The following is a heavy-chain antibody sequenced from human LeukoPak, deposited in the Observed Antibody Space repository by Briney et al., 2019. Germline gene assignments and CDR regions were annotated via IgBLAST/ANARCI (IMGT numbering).Heavy chain of an antibody. D-gene: IGHD6-13*01. CDR2: IRQDGSEK. Sequence: RGSLRLSCAASGFTFSSYWMSWVRQAPGKGLEWVANIRQDGSEKYYVDSVKGRFTISRDNAKNSVYLQMNSLRAEDTAVYYCARDGSGIAYYYYGMDVWGQGTTVIVSS. J-gene: IGHJ6*02. V-gene: IGHV3-7*01. CDR3: ARDGSGIAYYYYGMDV. CDR1: GFTFSSYW.